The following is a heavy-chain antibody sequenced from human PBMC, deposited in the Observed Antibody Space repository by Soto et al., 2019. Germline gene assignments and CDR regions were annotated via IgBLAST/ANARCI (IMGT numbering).Heavy chain of an antibody. CDR1: GFTFTTYA. V-gene: IGHV3-30-3*01. Sequence: GGSLRLSCAASGFTFTTYAMTWVRQAPEKGLEWVTVISYGGSNQYYADSVKGRFTISRDNAKNSLYLQINSLRAEDTAVYYCASNIVATILNAFDIWGQGTMVTVSS. CDR2: ISYGGSNQ. CDR3: ASNIVATILNAFDI. D-gene: IGHD5-12*01. J-gene: IGHJ3*02.